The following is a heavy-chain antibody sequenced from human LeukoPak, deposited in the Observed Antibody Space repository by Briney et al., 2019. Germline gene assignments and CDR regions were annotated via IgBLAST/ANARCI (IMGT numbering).Heavy chain of an antibody. J-gene: IGHJ3*02. CDR3: ARSPPNIQGYAFDI. CDR1: GDSITNY. V-gene: IGHV4-59*01. Sequence: SETLSLTCTVSGDSITNYWSWIRQPPGKGLEWIGYIYYSGNTNYNPSLKSRVTMSVDTSKNQFSLKLSSVTAADTAVYYCARSPPNIQGYAFDIWGQGTMVTVSS. CDR2: IYYSGNT. D-gene: IGHD4/OR15-4a*01.